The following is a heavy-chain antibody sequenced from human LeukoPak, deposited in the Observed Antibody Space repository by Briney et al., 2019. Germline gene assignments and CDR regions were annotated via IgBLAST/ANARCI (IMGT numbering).Heavy chain of an antibody. CDR2: IYPGDSDT. Sequence: GESLKISCKGSGYIFTSYWIGWVRQMPGKGLEWMGIIYPGDSDTRYSPSFQGQVTISADKSISTAYLQCSSLKASDTAMYYCARRVQDGGPTTDWFDPWGQGTLVTVSS. V-gene: IGHV5-51*01. CDR3: ARRVQDGGPTTDWFDP. D-gene: IGHD4-17*01. J-gene: IGHJ5*02. CDR1: GYIFTSYW.